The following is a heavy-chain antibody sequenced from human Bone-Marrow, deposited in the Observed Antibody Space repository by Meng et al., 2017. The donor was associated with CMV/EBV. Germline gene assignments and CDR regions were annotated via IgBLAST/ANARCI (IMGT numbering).Heavy chain of an antibody. Sequence: GESLKISCTASGFTFGDYAMSWVRQAPGKGLEWGGFIRSNAYGGTTEYAASVKGRFTISRDDSKSIAYLQMNSLKTEDTAVYYCTRDPSDFWTDICYWGQGTLVTVSS. CDR2: IRSNAYGGTT. J-gene: IGHJ4*02. V-gene: IGHV3-49*04. CDR1: GFTFGDYA. D-gene: IGHD3-3*01. CDR3: TRDPSDFWTDICY.